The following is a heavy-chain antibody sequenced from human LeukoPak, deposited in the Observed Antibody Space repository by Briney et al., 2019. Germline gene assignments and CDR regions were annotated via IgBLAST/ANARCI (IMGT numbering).Heavy chain of an antibody. V-gene: IGHV1-18*01. CDR3: ARDLPISVATISFNYYYYGMDV. D-gene: IGHD5-12*01. Sequence: GAPVKVSCKASGYTFTSYAISWVRQAPGQGLEWMGWISAYNGNTNYAQKLQSRVTMTTDTSTSTAYMELRSLRSDDTAVYYCARDLPISVATISFNYYYYGMDVWGQGTTVTVSS. CDR1: GYTFTSYA. CDR2: ISAYNGNT. J-gene: IGHJ6*02.